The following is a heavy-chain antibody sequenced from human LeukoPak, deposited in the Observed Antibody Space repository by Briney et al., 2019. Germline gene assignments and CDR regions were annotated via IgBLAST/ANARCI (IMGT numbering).Heavy chain of an antibody. CDR2: IYSSGST. J-gene: IGHJ4*02. CDR3: ARDNRLVVVDY. V-gene: IGHV4-61*02. CDR1: GGSISSGSYY. Sequence: SETLSLTCTVSGGSISSGSYYWSWIRQPAGKGLEWIGRIYSSGSTNYNPSLKSRVTISVDTSKNQFSLKLSSVTAADTAVYYCARDNRLVVVDYWGQGTLVTVSS. D-gene: IGHD6-6*01.